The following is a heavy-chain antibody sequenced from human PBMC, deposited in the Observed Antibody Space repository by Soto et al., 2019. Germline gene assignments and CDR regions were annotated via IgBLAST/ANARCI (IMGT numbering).Heavy chain of an antibody. CDR3: AKDINTGTWHWGXDS. D-gene: IGHD3-16*01. J-gene: IGHJ5*01. V-gene: IGHV3-30*18. CDR1: GFSFSSYG. CDR2: VSDDDSKR. Sequence: QVQLVESGGGVVQPGRSLRLSCAASGFSFSSYGMHWVRQAPGKGLEWVACVSDDDSKRYHIDSVKGRFTISRDNSKNTLYXEMNGLRXEDTAVYYCAKDINTGTWHWGXDSWGXGXXVTVSS.